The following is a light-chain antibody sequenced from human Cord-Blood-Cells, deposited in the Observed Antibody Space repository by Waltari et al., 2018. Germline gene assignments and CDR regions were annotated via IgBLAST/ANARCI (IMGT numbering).Light chain of an antibody. Sequence: QSALTQPASVSGSPGQSITISCTGTSSDAGVYNYVSCYQQHPGKAPKLMIYEVSNRPSGGSNRFSGSKSGNTASLTISGLQAEDEADYYCSSYTSSSTWVFGGGTKLTVL. V-gene: IGLV2-14*01. J-gene: IGLJ3*02. CDR1: SSDAGVYNY. CDR3: SSYTSSSTWV. CDR2: EVS.